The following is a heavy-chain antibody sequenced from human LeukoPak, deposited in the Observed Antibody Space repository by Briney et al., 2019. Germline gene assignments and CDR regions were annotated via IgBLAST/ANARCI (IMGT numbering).Heavy chain of an antibody. D-gene: IGHD2-2*01. V-gene: IGHV3-53*01. J-gene: IGHJ4*02. CDR2: MYTGGTT. CDR1: GFTVSGTH. CDR3: VKDFGQTTAALAY. Sequence: EGSLRLSCAASGFTVSGTHMSWVRQAPGKGLEWAAAMYTGGTTYYADSVTGRFTISRDNSKNTLYLHMNSLRAEDTALYYCVKDFGQTTAALAYWGQGTLVTVSS.